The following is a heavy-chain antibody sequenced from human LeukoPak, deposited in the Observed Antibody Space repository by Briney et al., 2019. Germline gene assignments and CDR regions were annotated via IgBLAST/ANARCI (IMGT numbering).Heavy chain of an antibody. D-gene: IGHD2-8*01. CDR2: ISSSSSYI. V-gene: IGHV3-21*04. CDR3: TRPVYCTNGVCYRDY. J-gene: IGHJ4*02. Sequence: PGGSLRLSCAASGFTFSSYSMNWVRQAPGKGLEWVSSISSSSSYIYYADSVKGRFTISRDDSKNTAYLQMNSLKTEDTAVYYCTRPVYCTNGVCYRDYWGQGTLVTVSS. CDR1: GFTFSSYS.